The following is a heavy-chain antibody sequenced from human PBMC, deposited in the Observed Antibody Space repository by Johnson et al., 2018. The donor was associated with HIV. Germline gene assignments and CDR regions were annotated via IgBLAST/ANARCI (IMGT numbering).Heavy chain of an antibody. CDR2: ISYDESNK. CDR3: TRLPSGYSRDAFDI. CDR1: GFTFSNYA. Sequence: VQLVESGGGVVQPGRSLRLSCAASGFTFSNYAIHWVRQAPGKGLEWVAVISYDESNKYCVDSVKCRFTVSRDNSKNTLYLQMNSLRAEDTAVYYCTRLPSGYSRDAFDIWGQGTMVTVSS. D-gene: IGHD5-18*01. V-gene: IGHV3-30*04. J-gene: IGHJ3*02.